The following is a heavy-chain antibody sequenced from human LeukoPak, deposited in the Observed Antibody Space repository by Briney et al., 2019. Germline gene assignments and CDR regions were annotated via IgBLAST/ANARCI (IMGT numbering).Heavy chain of an antibody. V-gene: IGHV4-59*05. D-gene: IGHD6-13*01. CDR3: ARGPYSSSWYSWFDP. J-gene: IGHJ5*02. Sequence: GSLRLSCAASGFTFSSYSMNWVRQAPGKGLEWIGSIYYSGSTYYNPSLKSRVTISVDTSKNQFSLKLSSVTAADTAVYYCARGPYSSSWYSWFDPWGQGTLVTVSS. CDR1: GFTFSSYS. CDR2: IYYSGST.